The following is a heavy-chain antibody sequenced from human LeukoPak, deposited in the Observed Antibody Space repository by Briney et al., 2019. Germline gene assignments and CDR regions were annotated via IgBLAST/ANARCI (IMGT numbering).Heavy chain of an antibody. Sequence: ASVKVSCKASGGXFSSYAISWVRQAPGQGLEWMGWINPNSGGTNYAQKFQGRVTMTRDTSISTAYMELSRLRSDDTAVYYCARVMAGAAADTPWGQGTLVTVSS. J-gene: IGHJ5*02. CDR2: INPNSGGT. V-gene: IGHV1-2*02. CDR3: ARVMAGAAADTP. D-gene: IGHD6-13*01. CDR1: GGXFSSYA.